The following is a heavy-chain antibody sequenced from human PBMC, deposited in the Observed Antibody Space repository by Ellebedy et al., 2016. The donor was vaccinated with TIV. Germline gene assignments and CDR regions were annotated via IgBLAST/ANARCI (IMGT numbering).Heavy chain of an antibody. CDR3: ARRVVPASSGHYFDY. CDR2: IKQDGSEK. V-gene: IGHV3-7*02. Sequence: GGSLRLSCAASGFTFSSYWMSWVRQAPGKGLEWVANIKQDGSEKYYVDSVKGRFTISRDNAKNSLYLQMNSLRAEDTAVYYCARRVVPASSGHYFDYWGQGTLVTVSS. CDR1: GFTFSSYW. J-gene: IGHJ4*02. D-gene: IGHD2-2*01.